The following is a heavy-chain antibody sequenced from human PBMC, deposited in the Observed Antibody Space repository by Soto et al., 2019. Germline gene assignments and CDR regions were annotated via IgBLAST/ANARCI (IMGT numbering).Heavy chain of an antibody. CDR2: IYYSGST. D-gene: IGHD2-2*03. CDR1: GGSISSGGYY. CDR3: ARGLDRYYYYMDV. Sequence: SETLSLTCTVSGGSISSGGYYWSWIRQHPGKGLEWIGYIYYSGSTYYNPSLKSRVTISVDTSKNQFSLKLSSVTAADTAVYYCARGLDRYYYYMDVWGKGTTVTVSS. V-gene: IGHV4-31*03. J-gene: IGHJ6*03.